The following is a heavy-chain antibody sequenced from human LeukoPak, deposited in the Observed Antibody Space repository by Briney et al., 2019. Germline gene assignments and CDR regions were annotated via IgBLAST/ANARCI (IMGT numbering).Heavy chain of an antibody. D-gene: IGHD3-10*01. Sequence: ASVKVSCKASGYTFTSYGISWVRQAPGQGLEWMGWISAYNGNTNYAQKLQGRVTMTTDTSTSTAYMELRSLRSDDTAVYYCARFYGSGSYRYYYYMDVWGKGTTVTVSS. CDR1: GYTFTSYG. CDR3: ARFYGSGSYRYYYYMDV. CDR2: ISAYNGNT. V-gene: IGHV1-18*01. J-gene: IGHJ6*03.